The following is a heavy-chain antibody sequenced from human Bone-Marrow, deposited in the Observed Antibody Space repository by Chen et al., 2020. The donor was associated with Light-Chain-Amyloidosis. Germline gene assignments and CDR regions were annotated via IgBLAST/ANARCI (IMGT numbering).Heavy chain of an antibody. J-gene: IGHJ4*02. D-gene: IGHD5-12*01. V-gene: IGHV5-51*01. CDR1: GYTFPNYW. CDR2: IYPDDSDA. CDR3: ARRRDGYNFDY. Sequence: KISCKGSGYTFPNYWIGWVRQMPGKGLEWMGVIYPDDSDARYSPSFEGQVTISADKSITTAYLQWRSLKASDNAMYYCARRRDGYNFDYWGQGTLVTVSS.